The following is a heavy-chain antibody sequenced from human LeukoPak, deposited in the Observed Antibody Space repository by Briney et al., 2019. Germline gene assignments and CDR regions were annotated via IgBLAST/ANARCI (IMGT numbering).Heavy chain of an antibody. D-gene: IGHD3-16*01. J-gene: IGHJ3*02. CDR1: GFTFSSYS. CDR2: ISSSSSYI. Sequence: GGSLRLSCAASGFTFSSYSMNWVRQAPGKGLEWVSSISSSSSYIYYADSVKGRFTISRDNAKNSLYLQMNSMRAEDTAVYYCARALWGSGAFDIWGRGTMVTVSS. V-gene: IGHV3-21*01. CDR3: ARALWGSGAFDI.